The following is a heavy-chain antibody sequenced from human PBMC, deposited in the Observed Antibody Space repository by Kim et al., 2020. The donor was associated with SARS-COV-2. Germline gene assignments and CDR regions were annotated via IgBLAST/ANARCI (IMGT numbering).Heavy chain of an antibody. Sequence: GGSLRLSCAASGFTFSGYGMHWVRQAPGKGLEWVSGINNDGSTTNYADSVKGRFTISRDNARNTLYLRMDSLRVDDTAVYYGAAYAPGGYSYGSWSVYWGRGTLVTVSS. V-gene: IGHV3-74*01. D-gene: IGHD5-18*01. CDR1: GFTFSGYG. J-gene: IGHJ4*02. CDR2: INNDGSTT. CDR3: AAYAPGGYSYGSWSVY.